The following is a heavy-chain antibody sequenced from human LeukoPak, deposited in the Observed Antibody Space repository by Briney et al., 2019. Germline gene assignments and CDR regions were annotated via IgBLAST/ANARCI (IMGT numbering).Heavy chain of an antibody. CDR3: VRGAYSSSWLNFDY. Sequence: MSGGSLRLSCAASGFTFSDYYMSWIRQAPGKGLEWVSYISSSGSTIYYADSVKGRFTVSRDNSKNTLYLQMNSLRAEDTAVYYCVRGAYSSSWLNFDYWGQGTLVTVSS. D-gene: IGHD6-13*01. V-gene: IGHV3-11*04. J-gene: IGHJ4*02. CDR2: ISSSGSTI. CDR1: GFTFSDYY.